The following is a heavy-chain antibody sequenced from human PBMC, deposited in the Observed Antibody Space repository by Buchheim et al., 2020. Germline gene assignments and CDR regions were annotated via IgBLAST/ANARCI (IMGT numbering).Heavy chain of an antibody. J-gene: IGHJ6*02. V-gene: IGHV3-23*01. CDR3: AKDGSKHSLYYYYYGMDV. CDR1: GFTFSSYA. Sequence: EVQLLESGGGLVQPGGSLRLSCAASGFTFSSYAMSWVRQAPGQGLEWVSAISGSGGSTYYADSVKGRFTISRNNSKNTLYLQMNSLRAEDTAVYYCAKDGSKHSLYYYYYGMDVWGQGTT. CDR2: ISGSGGST.